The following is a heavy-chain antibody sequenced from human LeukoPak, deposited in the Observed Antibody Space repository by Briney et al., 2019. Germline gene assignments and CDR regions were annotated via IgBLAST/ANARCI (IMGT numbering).Heavy chain of an antibody. D-gene: IGHD6-13*01. V-gene: IGHV1-2*02. J-gene: IGHJ4*02. CDR1: GYTFTGYY. CDR3: ARGVGIAAAGTLDY. Sequence: GASVKVSGKASGYTFTGYYMHWVRQAPGQGLEWMGWINPNSGGTNYAQKFQGRVTMTRDTSISTAYMELSRLRSDDTAVYYCARGVGIAAAGTLDYWGQGTLVTVSS. CDR2: INPNSGGT.